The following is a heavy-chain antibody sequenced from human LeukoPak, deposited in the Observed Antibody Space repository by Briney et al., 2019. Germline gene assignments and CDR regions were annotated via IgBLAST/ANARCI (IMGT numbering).Heavy chain of an antibody. CDR3: ARLLGEEQVDTAMVTLGDSIDISNYFDY. V-gene: IGHV4-34*01. J-gene: IGHJ4*02. Sequence: SGTLSLTCAVYGGSFSGYYWSWIRQPPGKGLEWIGEINHSGSTNYNPSLKSRVTISVDTSKNQFSLKLSSVTAADTAVYYCARLLGEEQVDTAMVTLGDSIDISNYFDYWGQGTLVTVSS. CDR2: INHSGST. CDR1: GGSFSGYY. D-gene: IGHD5-18*01.